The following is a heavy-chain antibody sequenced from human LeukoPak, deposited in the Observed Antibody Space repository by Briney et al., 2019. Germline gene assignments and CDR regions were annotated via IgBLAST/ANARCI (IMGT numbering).Heavy chain of an antibody. J-gene: IGHJ3*02. CDR1: GFTFNTYA. D-gene: IGHD6-13*01. CDR2: ISGGGATS. CDR3: AKDGSSGIAATADAFDI. Sequence: GGSLRLSCAASGFTFNTYAMSWVRQAPGKGLEWVTAISGGGATSYYADSVEGRFTISRDNSKNTPYLQMNSLRAEDTAIYYCAKDGSSGIAATADAFDIWGQGTMVTVSS. V-gene: IGHV3-23*01.